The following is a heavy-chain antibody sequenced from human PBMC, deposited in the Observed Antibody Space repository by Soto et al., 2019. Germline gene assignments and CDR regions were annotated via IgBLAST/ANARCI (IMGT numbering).Heavy chain of an antibody. CDR1: VYTFTSYG. Sequence: GASVKVSCKASVYTFTSYGISWVRQAPGQGLEWMGWISAYIGNTNYAQKLQGRVTMTTDKSTSTAYMELRSLRSEDTAVYYCARVGITGTTRREGTKNYDILTGYYPYWGQGTLVTVSS. CDR3: ARVGITGTTRREGTKNYDILTGYYPY. V-gene: IGHV1-18*01. D-gene: IGHD3-9*01. CDR2: ISAYIGNT. J-gene: IGHJ4*02.